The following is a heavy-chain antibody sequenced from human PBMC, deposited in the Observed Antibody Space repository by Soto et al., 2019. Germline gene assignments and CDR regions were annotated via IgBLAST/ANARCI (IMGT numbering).Heavy chain of an antibody. D-gene: IGHD6-13*01. CDR3: ARDSGRQQLALD. J-gene: IGHJ4*02. V-gene: IGHV1-46*01. CDR1: GYTFTSYY. Sequence: QVQLVQSGAEVKKPGASVKVSCKASGYTFTSYYMHWVRRAPGQGLEWMGIINPSGGSTSYAQKFQGRVTMTRDTSTSTVYMELSSLRSEDTAVYYCARDSGRQQLALDWGQGTLVTVSS. CDR2: INPSGGST.